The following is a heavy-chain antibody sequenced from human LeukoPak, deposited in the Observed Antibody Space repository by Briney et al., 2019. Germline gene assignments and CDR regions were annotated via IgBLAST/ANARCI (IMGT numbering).Heavy chain of an antibody. CDR2: ISSDGNTR. CDR1: GFTFRDYY. D-gene: IGHD6-19*01. CDR3: ARGRQWPTTHDLGEFDY. J-gene: IGHJ4*02. Sequence: PGGSLRLSCAASGFTFRDYYMSWVRQAPGKGLEWVTSISSDGNTRDYADSVKGRFTISRDNAKNSLYLQMNSLRAEDTAVYYCARGRQWPTTHDLGEFDYWGQGTLVTVSS. V-gene: IGHV3-11*04.